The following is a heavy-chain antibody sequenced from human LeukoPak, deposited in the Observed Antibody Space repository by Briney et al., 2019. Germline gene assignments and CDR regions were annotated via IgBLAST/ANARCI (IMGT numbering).Heavy chain of an antibody. Sequence: GGSLRLSCAASRFTFNSFVMGWVRQPPGKGLEWVSSISTSSGYIFYADSLKGRVTISRDNAKNSLYLQMNSLRAEDTAVYYCVRGKKPGWDMSYFDYWGQGIRVTVSS. CDR2: ISTSSGYI. CDR3: VRGKKPGWDMSYFDY. CDR1: RFTFNSFV. J-gene: IGHJ4*02. V-gene: IGHV3-21*06. D-gene: IGHD1-14*01.